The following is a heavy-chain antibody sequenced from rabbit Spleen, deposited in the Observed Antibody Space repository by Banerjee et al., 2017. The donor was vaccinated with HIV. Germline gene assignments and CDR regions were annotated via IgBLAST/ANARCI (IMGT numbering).Heavy chain of an antibody. D-gene: IGHD8-1*01. J-gene: IGHJ4*01. CDR2: IEPIFGTT. Sequence: QSLEESGGDLVKPGASLTLTCTASGFSFSSSDYMCWVRQAPGKGLEWIGLIEPIFGTTYYAKWVNGRSTISSHNAQNTLYLQVKSLTAADTATYFCARDGAGGSYFALWGPGTLVTVS. V-gene: IGHV1S40*01. CDR3: ARDGAGGSYFAL. CDR1: GFSFSSSDY.